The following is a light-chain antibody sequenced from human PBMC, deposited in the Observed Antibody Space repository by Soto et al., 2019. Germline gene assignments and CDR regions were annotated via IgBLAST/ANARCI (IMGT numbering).Light chain of an antibody. J-gene: IGLJ3*02. V-gene: IGLV2-14*01. CDR1: SSDVGGYDF. CDR2: EVT. CDR3: SSYRNTNTLV. Sequence: QSALTQPASVSGSPGQSITISCTGTSSDVGGYDFVSWYQQHPGKAPKLMIYEVTNRPSGVSNRFSGSKSGNTASLTISGLQAEDEADYYCSSYRNTNTLVFGGGTKLTVL.